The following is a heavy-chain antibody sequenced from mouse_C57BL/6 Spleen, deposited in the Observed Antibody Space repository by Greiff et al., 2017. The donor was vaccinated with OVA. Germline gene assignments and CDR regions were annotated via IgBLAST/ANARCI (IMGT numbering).Heavy chain of an antibody. J-gene: IGHJ1*03. CDR3: AREGTVVSTDWYFDV. D-gene: IGHD1-1*01. CDR2: IYPRSGNT. V-gene: IGHV1-81*01. CDR1: GYTFTSYG. Sequence: QVQLQQSGAELARPGASVKLSCKASGYTFTSYGISWVKQRTGQGLEWIGEIYPRSGNTYYNEKFKGKATLTADKSSSTAYMELRSLTSEDSAVYVGAREGTVVSTDWYFDVWGTGTTVTVSS.